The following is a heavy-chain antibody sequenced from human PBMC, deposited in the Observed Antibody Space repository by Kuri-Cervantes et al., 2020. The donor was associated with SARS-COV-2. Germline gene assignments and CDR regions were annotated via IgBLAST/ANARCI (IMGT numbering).Heavy chain of an antibody. CDR1: GFTFSSYG. D-gene: IGHD3-22*01. CDR2: ISGSGGST. J-gene: IGHJ6*02. Sequence: GGSLRLSCAASGFTFSSYGMHWVRQAPGKGLEWVSAISGSGGSTYYADSVKGRFTISRDNSKNTLYLQMNSLRAEDTAVYYCAKSFLSLGYDSSGFEAGMDVWGQGTTVTVSS. V-gene: IGHV3-23*01. CDR3: AKSFLSLGYDSSGFEAGMDV.